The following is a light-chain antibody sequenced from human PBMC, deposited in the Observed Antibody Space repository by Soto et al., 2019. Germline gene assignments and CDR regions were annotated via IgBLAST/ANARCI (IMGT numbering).Light chain of an antibody. CDR3: SSYTNINTRACV. CDR1: SSDIGVYDY. V-gene: IGLV2-14*01. Sequence: QSVLTQPASVSGSPGQSITISCTGTSSDIGVYDYVSWYQQHPGKAPKLIIYEVTNRPSGLSNRFSGSKSGNTASLTISGLQAEDEAEYYCSSYTNINTRACVFGTGTKLTVL. J-gene: IGLJ1*01. CDR2: EVT.